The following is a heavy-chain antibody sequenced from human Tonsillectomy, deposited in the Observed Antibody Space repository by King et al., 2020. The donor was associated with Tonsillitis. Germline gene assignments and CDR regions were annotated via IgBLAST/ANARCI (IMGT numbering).Heavy chain of an antibody. CDR3: AKDTHSRAYYVFDY. CDR2: ISWNSGSI. D-gene: IGHD3-22*01. J-gene: IGHJ4*02. Sequence: DVQLVESGGGLVQPGRSLRLSCAASGFTFDDYAMHWGRQVPGKGLEWGSGISWNSGSIDYADSVKGRFTISRDNAKNSLYLQMNSLRPEDTALYYCAKDTHSRAYYVFDYWGQGTLVTVSS. CDR1: GFTFDDYA. V-gene: IGHV3-9*01.